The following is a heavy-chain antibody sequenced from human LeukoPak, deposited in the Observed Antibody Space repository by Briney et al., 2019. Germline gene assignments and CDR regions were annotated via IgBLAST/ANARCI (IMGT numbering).Heavy chain of an antibody. Sequence: PGGSLRLSCAASGFTFSSYAMSWVRQAPGKGLEWVSAISGSGGSTYYADSVKGRFTISRDNSKNTLYLQMNSLRAEDTAVYYCAREAGYCSGGSCYDNWFDPWGQGTLVTVSS. D-gene: IGHD2-15*01. J-gene: IGHJ5*02. CDR3: AREAGYCSGGSCYDNWFDP. V-gene: IGHV3-23*01. CDR1: GFTFSSYA. CDR2: ISGSGGST.